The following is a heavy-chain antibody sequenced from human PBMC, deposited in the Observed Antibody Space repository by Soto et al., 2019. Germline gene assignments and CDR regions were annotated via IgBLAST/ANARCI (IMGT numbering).Heavy chain of an antibody. J-gene: IGHJ5*02. V-gene: IGHV4-31*03. CDR1: GGSISSGGYY. D-gene: IGHD3-22*01. CDR2: IYYSGST. Sequence: PSETLSLTCTVSGGSISSGGYYWSWIRQHPGKGLEWIGYIYYSGSTYYNPSLKSRVTISVDTSKNQFSLKLSSVTAADTAVYYCVRDTYYYDSSGSAGHWFDPWGQGTLVTVSS. CDR3: VRDTYYYDSSGSAGHWFDP.